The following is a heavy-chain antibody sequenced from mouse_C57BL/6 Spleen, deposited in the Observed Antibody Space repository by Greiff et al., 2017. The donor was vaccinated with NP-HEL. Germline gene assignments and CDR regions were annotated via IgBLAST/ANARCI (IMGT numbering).Heavy chain of an antibody. V-gene: IGHV1-69*01. CDR3: ARYSLPPFDV. CDR1: GYTFTSYW. J-gene: IGHJ1*03. Sequence: QVQLQQPGAELVMPGASVKLSCKASGYTFTSYWMHWVKQRPGQGLEWIGEIDPSDSYTNYNQKFKGKSTLTVDKSSSTAYMQLSSLTSEDSAVYYCARYSLPPFDVWGTGTTVTVSS. CDR2: IDPSDSYT.